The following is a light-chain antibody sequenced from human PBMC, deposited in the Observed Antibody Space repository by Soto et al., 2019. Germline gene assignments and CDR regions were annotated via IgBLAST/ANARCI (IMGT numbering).Light chain of an antibody. J-gene: IGLJ1*01. CDR2: EVT. Sequence: QSVLTQPASVSGSPGQSITIPCTGTSGDVGGYNLVSWYQQHPGKAPKLMIYEVTERPSGVSNRFSGSKSGNTASLTISGLQPDDEADYYCYSYAGNSEVFGTGTKVPVL. CDR1: SGDVGGYNL. CDR3: YSYAGNSEV. V-gene: IGLV2-23*02.